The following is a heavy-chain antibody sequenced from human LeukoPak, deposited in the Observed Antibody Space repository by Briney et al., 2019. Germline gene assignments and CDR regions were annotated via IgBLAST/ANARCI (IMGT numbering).Heavy chain of an antibody. J-gene: IGHJ5*02. V-gene: IGHV3-30*18. D-gene: IGHD2-2*01. CDR3: AKDYVSYCSSTSCYNWFDP. CDR2: ISYDGSNK. CDR1: GFTYNSYG. Sequence: GGSLTLCCASSGFTYNSYGMHWARQAPGKGLEWVAVISYDGSNKYYADSVKGRFTISRDNSKNTLYLQMNSLRAEDTAVYYCAKDYVSYCSSTSCYNWFDPWGQGTLVTVSS.